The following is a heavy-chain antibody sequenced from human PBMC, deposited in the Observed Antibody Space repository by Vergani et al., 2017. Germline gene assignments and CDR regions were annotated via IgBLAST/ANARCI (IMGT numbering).Heavy chain of an antibody. V-gene: IGHV4-59*01. Sequence: QLQLQESGSGLVKPSQTLSLTCAVSGGSISSYYWSWIRQPPGKGLEWIGYIYYSGSTNYNPSLKSRITISVDTSKNQFSLKLSSVTAADTAVYYCAREGRRYYDSSGYYYWGQGTLVTVSS. J-gene: IGHJ4*02. D-gene: IGHD3-22*01. CDR1: GGSISSYY. CDR3: AREGRRYYDSSGYYY. CDR2: IYYSGST.